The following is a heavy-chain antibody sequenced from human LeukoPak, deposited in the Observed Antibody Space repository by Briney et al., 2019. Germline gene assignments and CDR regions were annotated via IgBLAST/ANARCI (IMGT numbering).Heavy chain of an antibody. V-gene: IGHV3-23*01. CDR3: AKGARLRLGEDFDY. D-gene: IGHD3-16*01. Sequence: GGSLRLSCAASGFIFTSYAMSWVRHTPGKGLEWVSGISGSGATTYCADSVKGRLTISRDNSKNTVYLQMNSLRAEDTAVYYCAKGARLRLGEDFDYWGQGTLVTVSS. CDR2: ISGSGATT. CDR1: GFIFTSYA. J-gene: IGHJ4*02.